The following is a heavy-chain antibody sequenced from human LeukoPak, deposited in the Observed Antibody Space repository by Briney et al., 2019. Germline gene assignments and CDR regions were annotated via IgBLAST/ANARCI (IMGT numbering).Heavy chain of an antibody. D-gene: IGHD3-10*02. CDR2: ISSSSSII. Sequence: GGSLRLSCAASGFTFSSYSMNWVRQAPGKGLEWVSYISSSSSIIYYADSVKGRFTISRDNAKNSLYLQMNSLRAEDTAVYYCAELGITMIGGVWGKGTTVTISS. CDR3: AELGITMIGGV. V-gene: IGHV3-48*04. J-gene: IGHJ6*04. CDR1: GFTFSSYS.